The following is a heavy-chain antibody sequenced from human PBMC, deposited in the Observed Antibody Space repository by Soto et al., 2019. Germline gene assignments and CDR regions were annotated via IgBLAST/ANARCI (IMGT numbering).Heavy chain of an antibody. CDR2: ISYSGSNT. Sequence: QVHLVASGGGMVQPGRSLRLACTASGFTFRSYAMHWVRQAPGKGLEWVAVISYSGSNTYYADSVKGRFSISRDILNNTLYLQMNSLRSEDTAVYYCARAPGGSTETFDSWGQGTLVTVSS. CDR1: GFTFRSYA. CDR3: ARAPGGSTETFDS. V-gene: IGHV3-30-3*01. J-gene: IGHJ4*02. D-gene: IGHD3-10*01.